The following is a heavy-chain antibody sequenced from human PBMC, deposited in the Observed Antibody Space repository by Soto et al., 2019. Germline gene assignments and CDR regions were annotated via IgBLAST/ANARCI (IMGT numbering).Heavy chain of an antibody. D-gene: IGHD1-20*01. Sequence: SLKVVSKPSGGTFSSYAINWVRQAPGKGLECMGEISRIFGTAIYAQKCQRRGTITADESTSTAYMELSSVGYDDAAVYYYARDRAYRRIYYFSYWAQGTLL. CDR1: GGTFSSYA. CDR2: ISRIFGTA. CDR3: ARDRAYRRIYYFSY. V-gene: IGHV1-69*13. J-gene: IGHJ4*02.